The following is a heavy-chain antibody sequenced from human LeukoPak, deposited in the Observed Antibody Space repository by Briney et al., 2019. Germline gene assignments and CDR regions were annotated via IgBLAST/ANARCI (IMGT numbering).Heavy chain of an antibody. D-gene: IGHD6-19*01. CDR1: GFTFSSYA. CDR3: AKDSPTDSSGWYDWSDY. V-gene: IGHV3-23*01. Sequence: PGGSLRLSCAASGFTFSSYAMSWVRQAPGKGLEWVSAISGSGGSTYYADSVKGRFTISRDNSKNTLYLQMNSLRAEDTAVYYCAKDSPTDSSGWYDWSDYWGQGTLVTVSS. CDR2: ISGSGGST. J-gene: IGHJ4*02.